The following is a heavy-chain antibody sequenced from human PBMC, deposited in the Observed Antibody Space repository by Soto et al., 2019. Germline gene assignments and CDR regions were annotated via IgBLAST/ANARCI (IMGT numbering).Heavy chain of an antibody. D-gene: IGHD6-13*01. V-gene: IGHV4-34*01. Sequence: KPSETLSLTCAVYCGSFSGYYWTWIRQPPGKGLEWIGEINDSGGTDYNPSLKSRVTISLDTSKNQLSLKLSSVTAAGTAVYYCARGRKGFSSSCYVDWGQGTLVTVSS. J-gene: IGHJ4*02. CDR1: CGSFSGYY. CDR2: INDSGGT. CDR3: ARGRKGFSSSCYVD.